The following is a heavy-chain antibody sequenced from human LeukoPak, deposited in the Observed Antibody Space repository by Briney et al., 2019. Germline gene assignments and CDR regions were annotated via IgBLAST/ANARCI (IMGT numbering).Heavy chain of an antibody. V-gene: IGHV3-43*02. CDR1: GFTFDDYA. CDR2: ISGDGGST. J-gene: IGHJ4*02. CDR3: AKDSVGWLAIDY. Sequence: PGGSLRLSCAASGFTFDDYAMHWVRQAPGKGLEWVSLISGDGGSTYYADSVKGRFTISRDNSKNSLYLQMNSLSTEDTALYYCAKDSVGWLAIDYWGQGTLVTVSS. D-gene: IGHD6-19*01.